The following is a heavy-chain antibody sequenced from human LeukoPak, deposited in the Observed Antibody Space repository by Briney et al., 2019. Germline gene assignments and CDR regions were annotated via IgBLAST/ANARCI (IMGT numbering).Heavy chain of an antibody. Sequence: GGSLRLSCAASGFTFSSYSMNWVRQAPGKGLGWVSSISSSSSYIYYADSVKGRFTISRDNAKNSLYLQMNSLRAEDTAVYYCARDRRLVTTVLYYYYYGMDVWGQGTTVTVSS. CDR2: ISSSSSYI. V-gene: IGHV3-21*01. J-gene: IGHJ6*02. CDR3: ARDRRLVTTVLYYYYYGMDV. CDR1: GFTFSSYS. D-gene: IGHD4-17*01.